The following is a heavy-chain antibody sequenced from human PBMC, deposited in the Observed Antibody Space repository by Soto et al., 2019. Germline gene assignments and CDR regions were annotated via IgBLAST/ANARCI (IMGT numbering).Heavy chain of an antibody. J-gene: IGHJ4*02. CDR2: INSDGSSA. D-gene: IGHD1-1*01. Sequence: EVQLVESGGGLVQPGGSLRLSCAASGFSFSSNWMHWVRQAPGKGLVWVSRINSDGSSAAYADSVKGRFTISRDNAKNPLVLQMNSLTAEDTAVYYCARDGNDYATAQFDSWGQGTLVTVSS. CDR3: ARDGNDYATAQFDS. CDR1: GFSFSSNW. V-gene: IGHV3-74*01.